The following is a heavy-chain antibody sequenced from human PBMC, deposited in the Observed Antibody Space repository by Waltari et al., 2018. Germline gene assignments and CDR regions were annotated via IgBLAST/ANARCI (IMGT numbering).Heavy chain of an antibody. J-gene: IGHJ5*02. CDR2: LNSDVRT. Sequence: QLQLQESGPGLVKPSETLSLTCAVSGASISPDDYYWGWIRQPPGRGLAWIGSLNSDVRTYFDPSLRSRVTISADTAKNQLSLKLSSVTDADTAVYYCARAFFSSTPLNWFDPWGRGILVTVSS. CDR3: ARAFFSSTPLNWFDP. V-gene: IGHV4-39*01. D-gene: IGHD2-2*01. CDR1: GASISPDDYY.